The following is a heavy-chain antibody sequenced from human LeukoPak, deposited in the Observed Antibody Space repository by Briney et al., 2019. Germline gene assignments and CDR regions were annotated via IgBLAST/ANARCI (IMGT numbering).Heavy chain of an antibody. V-gene: IGHV4-4*09. Sequence: PSETLSLTCTLSGDSLSTYHFNTYFLPWVRQPPGKGLEWIGYIYRPGTTNYNPPLKSRVTISEDTSKNQFSLKLTSVTAADTAVYYCARQSCSGTGCWNLLDYWGQGTQVTVSS. CDR3: ARQSCSGTGCWNLLDY. D-gene: IGHD2-2*01. CDR2: IYRPGTT. CDR1: GDSLSTYHFNTYF. J-gene: IGHJ4*02.